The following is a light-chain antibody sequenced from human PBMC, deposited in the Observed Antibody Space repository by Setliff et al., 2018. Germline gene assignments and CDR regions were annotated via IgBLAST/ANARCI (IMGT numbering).Light chain of an antibody. Sequence: ALTQPRSVSGSPGQSVTISCTGASRDVGAYNYVSWYQQHPGKVPKLMIYDVTKRPSGVPDRFSGSKSGNTASLTVSGLQAEDEADYYCCPYTGFSYVFGSGTKVTVL. CDR1: SRDVGAYNY. CDR3: CPYTGFSYV. CDR2: DVT. V-gene: IGLV2-11*01. J-gene: IGLJ1*01.